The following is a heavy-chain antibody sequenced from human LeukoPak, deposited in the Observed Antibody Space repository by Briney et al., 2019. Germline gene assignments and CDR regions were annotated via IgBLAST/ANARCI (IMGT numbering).Heavy chain of an antibody. J-gene: IGHJ6*03. Sequence: PSETLSLTCTVSGGSITRYYGSWVRQPAGEGLEWIGRIYANGTTFHKPSLKSRVTMSVDTSTNEVSLKLSSVTAADTAVYYCARDPGSYLYYYMDVWGKGTTVTVSS. CDR3: ARDPGSYLYYYMDV. CDR2: IYANGTT. V-gene: IGHV4-4*07. CDR1: GGSITRYY. D-gene: IGHD3-10*01.